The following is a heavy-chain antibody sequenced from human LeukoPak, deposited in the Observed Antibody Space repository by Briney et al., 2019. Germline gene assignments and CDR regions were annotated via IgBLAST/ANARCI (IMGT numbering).Heavy chain of an antibody. CDR3: VRDLGSGSYYSQFDY. D-gene: IGHD3-10*01. Sequence: GGSLRLSCAASGFTFSSYWMSWVRQAPGKGLECVANIKQDGSEKYYVDSVKGRFTISRDNAKNSLYLQMNSLRAEDTAVYYCVRDLGSGSYYSQFDYWGQGTLVTVSS. V-gene: IGHV3-7*03. CDR2: IKQDGSEK. J-gene: IGHJ4*02. CDR1: GFTFSSYW.